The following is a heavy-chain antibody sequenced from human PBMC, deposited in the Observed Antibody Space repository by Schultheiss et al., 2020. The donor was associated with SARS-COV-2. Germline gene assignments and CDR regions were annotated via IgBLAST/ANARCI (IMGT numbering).Heavy chain of an antibody. CDR3: ARHISTVTNHFDY. Sequence: SQTLSLTCTVSGGSISSSSYYWGWIRQPPGKGLEWIGSIYYSGSTYYNPSLKSRVTISVDTSKNQFSLKLSSVTAADTAVYYCARHISTVTNHFDYWGQGTLVTVSS. J-gene: IGHJ4*02. D-gene: IGHD4-17*01. CDR2: IYYSGST. V-gene: IGHV4-39*01. CDR1: GGSISSSSYY.